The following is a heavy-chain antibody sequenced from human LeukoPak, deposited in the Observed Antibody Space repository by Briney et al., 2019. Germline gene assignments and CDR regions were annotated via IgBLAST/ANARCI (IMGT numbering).Heavy chain of an antibody. CDR3: AQHPGGY. D-gene: IGHD3-16*01. CDR2: ISGSGGST. CDR1: GLTFNSYA. Sequence: QSGGSLRLSCAASGLTFNSYAMSWVRQAPEKGLEWVSAISGSGGSTYYADPVKGRFTISRDNSKNTLYLQMNSLRAEDTAVYYCAQHPGGYWGQGTLVTVSS. J-gene: IGHJ4*02. V-gene: IGHV3-23*01.